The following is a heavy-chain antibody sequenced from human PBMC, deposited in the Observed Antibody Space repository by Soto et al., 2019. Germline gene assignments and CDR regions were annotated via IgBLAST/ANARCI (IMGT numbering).Heavy chain of an antibody. V-gene: IGHV3-23*01. CDR1: GYTFSNHP. D-gene: IGHD3-3*01. CDR3: TKGSFLRGEEIY. Sequence: EVQLLESGGGLVQPGGSLILSCAASGYTFSNHPMSWFRQAPGKGLEWVSAMGPSGTTTYYADSVEGRFTISRDTSRNTLYLQMNSLRAEDTALYYCTKGSFLRGEEIYWGQGALVTVSS. J-gene: IGHJ4*02. CDR2: MGPSGTTT.